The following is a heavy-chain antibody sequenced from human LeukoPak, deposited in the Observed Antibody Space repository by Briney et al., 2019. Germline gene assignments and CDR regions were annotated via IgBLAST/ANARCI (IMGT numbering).Heavy chain of an antibody. CDR3: TRAEGLGPGAHFDQ. J-gene: IGHJ4*02. CDR2: IPTSGISV. CDR1: GFSFSRFY. Sequence: GGSLRLSGAASGFSFSRFYMSWVRQTPGKASEWISYIPTSGISVQYADSVRGRFTASRDDAMNSLHLQMDSLRVEDTAVYYCTRAEGLGPGAHFDQWGQGALVIVSS. V-gene: IGHV3-11*01.